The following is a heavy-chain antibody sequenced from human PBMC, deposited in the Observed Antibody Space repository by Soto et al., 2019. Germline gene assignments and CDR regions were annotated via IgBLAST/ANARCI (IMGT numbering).Heavy chain of an antibody. D-gene: IGHD6-13*01. CDR2: IIPIFGTT. V-gene: IGHV1-69*13. CDR3: AREIFPGIAAAGP. Sequence: GASVKVSCKASGGTFSSYAISWVRQAPGQGLEWMGGIIPIFGTTNYAQKFQGRVTITADESTSTAYMELSSLRSEDTAVYYCAREIFPGIAAAGPWGQGTLVTVSS. J-gene: IGHJ5*02. CDR1: GGTFSSYA.